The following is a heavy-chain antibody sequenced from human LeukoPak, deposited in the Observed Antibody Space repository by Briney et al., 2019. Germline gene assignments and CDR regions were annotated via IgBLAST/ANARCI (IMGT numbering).Heavy chain of an antibody. D-gene: IGHD3-16*01. CDR1: GGSISSGSYY. CDR2: IYTSGST. CDR3: ARLGSPVWAFDI. J-gene: IGHJ3*02. Sequence: PSETLSLTCTVSGGSISSGSYYWSWIRQPAGKGLEWIGRIYTSGSTNYNPSLKSRVTISVDTSKNQFSLKLSSVTAADTAVYYCARLGSPVWAFDIWGQGTMVTVSS. V-gene: IGHV4-61*02.